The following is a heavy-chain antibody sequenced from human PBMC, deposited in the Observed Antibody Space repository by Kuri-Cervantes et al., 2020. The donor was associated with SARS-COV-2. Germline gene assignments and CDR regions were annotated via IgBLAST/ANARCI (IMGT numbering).Heavy chain of an antibody. CDR3: ASSGNWNDDFDY. V-gene: IGHV3-33*08. Sequence: GGSLRLSCAASGFTFSRSTMHWVRQAPGKGLEWVALIWYDGSVEYYGDSVKGRFTISRDNAKNSLYLQMNSLRAEDTAIYYCASSGNWNDDFDYWGQGTLVTVSS. D-gene: IGHD1-1*01. CDR2: IWYDGSVE. CDR1: GFTFSRST. J-gene: IGHJ4*02.